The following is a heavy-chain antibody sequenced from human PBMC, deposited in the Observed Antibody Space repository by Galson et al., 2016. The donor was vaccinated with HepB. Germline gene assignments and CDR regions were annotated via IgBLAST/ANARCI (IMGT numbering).Heavy chain of an antibody. D-gene: IGHD3-22*01. Sequence: SLRLSCAASGFTFSSYWMHWVRQAPGKGLVWVSRINSDGRSTSYADSVKGRFTISRDNAKNTLYLQMNSLRAEDTAVYYCARGPPMIVVANKGPLGYWGQGTLVTVSS. J-gene: IGHJ4*02. CDR1: GFTFSSYW. CDR3: ARGPPMIVVANKGPLGY. V-gene: IGHV3-74*01. CDR2: INSDGRST.